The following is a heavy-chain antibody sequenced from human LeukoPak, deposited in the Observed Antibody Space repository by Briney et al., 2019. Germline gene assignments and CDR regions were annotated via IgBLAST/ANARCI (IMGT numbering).Heavy chain of an antibody. Sequence: GGSLRLSCAASGFTVSSNYMSWVRQAPGKGLEWVSVIYSGGSTYYADSVKGRFTISRDNSKNTLYLQMNSLRAEDTAVYYCARDRRNLWFGELGGYYFDYWGQGTLVTVSS. J-gene: IGHJ4*02. CDR2: IYSGGST. CDR3: ARDRRNLWFGELGGYYFDY. CDR1: GFTVSSNY. V-gene: IGHV3-66*01. D-gene: IGHD3-10*01.